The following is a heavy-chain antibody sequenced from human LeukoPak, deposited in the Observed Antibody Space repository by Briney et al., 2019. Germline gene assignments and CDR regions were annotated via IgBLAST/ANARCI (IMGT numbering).Heavy chain of an antibody. Sequence: PGGSLRLSCAASGFTFSSYGMHWVRQAPGKGLEWVAVIWYDGSNKYYADSVKGRFTISRDNSKNTLYLQMNSLRAEDTAVYYCARDGLAYYYGMDVWGQGTTVTVSS. CDR2: IWYDGSNK. V-gene: IGHV3-33*08. J-gene: IGHJ6*02. CDR1: GFTFSSYG. D-gene: IGHD3/OR15-3a*01. CDR3: ARDGLAYYYGMDV.